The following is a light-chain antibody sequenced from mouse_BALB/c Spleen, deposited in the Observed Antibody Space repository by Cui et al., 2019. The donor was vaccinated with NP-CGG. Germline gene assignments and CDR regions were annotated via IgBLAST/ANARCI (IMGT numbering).Light chain of an antibody. V-gene: IGLV1*01. CDR2: GTN. Sequence: QAVVTQESALTTSPGETVTLTCLSSTGAVTTSNYANWVQEKPDHLFTGLIGGTNNRAQGVPARFSGSLIGDKAALTITGAQTEDEAIYFCALWYSNHWVFGGGTKLTVL. CDR1: TGAVTTSNY. CDR3: ALWYSNHWV. J-gene: IGLJ1*01.